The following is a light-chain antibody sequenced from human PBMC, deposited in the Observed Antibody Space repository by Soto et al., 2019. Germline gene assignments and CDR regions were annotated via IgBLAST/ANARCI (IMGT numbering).Light chain of an antibody. CDR2: TTN. CDR3: LLYYGGAQLV. J-gene: IGLJ3*02. CDR1: TGAVTSGNY. Sequence: QTVVTQEHSLTVSPGGTVTLTCASSTGAVTSGNYPSWFQQKPGQTPRTLIYTTNSRHSWTPARFSGSLLGGKAALTLSGVQPEDEAEYYCLLYYGGAQLVFGGGTKLTVL. V-gene: IGLV7-43*01.